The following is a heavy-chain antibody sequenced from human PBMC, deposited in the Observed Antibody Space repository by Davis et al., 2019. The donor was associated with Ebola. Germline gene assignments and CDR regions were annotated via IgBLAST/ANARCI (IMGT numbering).Heavy chain of an antibody. V-gene: IGHV1-2*02. J-gene: IGHJ6*03. CDR1: GYTFIDYY. Sequence: ASVKVSCKVSGYTFIDYYIHWVRQAPGQGLEWMGWINPNSGGTNYAQKFQGRVTMTRDTSISTAYMELSRLTSDDTAVYYCARAILGTVYYYYYMDVWGKGTTVTVSS. D-gene: IGHD7-27*01. CDR3: ARAILGTVYYYYYMDV. CDR2: INPNSGGT.